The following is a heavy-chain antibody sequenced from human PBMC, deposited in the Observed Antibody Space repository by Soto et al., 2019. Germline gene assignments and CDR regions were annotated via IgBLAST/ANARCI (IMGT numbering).Heavy chain of an antibody. J-gene: IGHJ6*02. CDR3: ARHPYYYYGMDV. Sequence: PGESLKISCKGSGYSFTSYWISWVRQMPGKGLERMGRIDPSDSYTNYSPSFQGHVTISADKSISTAYLQWSSLKASDTAMYYCARHPYYYYGMDVWGQGTTVTVSS. V-gene: IGHV5-10-1*01. CDR1: GYSFTSYW. CDR2: IDPSDSYT.